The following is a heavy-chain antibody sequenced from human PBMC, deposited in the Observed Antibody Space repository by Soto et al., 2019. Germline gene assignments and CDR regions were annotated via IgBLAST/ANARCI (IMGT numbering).Heavy chain of an antibody. CDR1: GFTFSGSA. CDR3: TSHPASNRGSHGNPPFDF. V-gene: IGHV3-73*02. J-gene: IGHJ4*02. Sequence: EVQLVESGGGLVQPGRSLKLSCAAAGFTFSGSAVHWVRQASGRGLEWVGRIRSKTNNYANDYAASVNCTFTCSSDDSQNTAKQQMVRQRTALRAMYFGTSHPASNRGSHGNPPFDFWGQGTLVTVSS. D-gene: IGHD6-25*01. CDR2: IRSKTNNYAN.